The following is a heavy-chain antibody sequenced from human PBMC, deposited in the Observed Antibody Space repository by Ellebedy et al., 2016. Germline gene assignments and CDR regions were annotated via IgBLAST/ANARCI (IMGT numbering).Heavy chain of an antibody. CDR1: GFSLTTNAVV. CDR3: VNRTTVTSVDY. D-gene: IGHD4-17*01. V-gene: IGHV2-5*01. CDR2: VYGNDDK. J-gene: IGHJ4*02. Sequence: SGPTLVKPTQTLTLTCTFSGFSLTTNAVVVGWVRQPPGKALEWLAFVYGNDDKRYSPSLKTWLTSTKDASKNQVVLTMTNMDPVDTATYYCVNRTTVTSVDYWGRGTLVTVSS.